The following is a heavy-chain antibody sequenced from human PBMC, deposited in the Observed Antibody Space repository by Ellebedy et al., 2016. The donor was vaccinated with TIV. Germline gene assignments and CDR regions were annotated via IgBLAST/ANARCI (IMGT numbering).Heavy chain of an antibody. D-gene: IGHD1-26*01. CDR3: ARDEMSYSPIDY. Sequence: GESLKISCAASGFTFSSYWMNWVRQAPGKGLVWVSRINSDGSSTSYADSVKVRFTISRDNAKNTLYLQMNSLRAEDTAVYYCARDEMSYSPIDYWGQGTLVTVSS. V-gene: IGHV3-74*01. CDR2: INSDGSST. J-gene: IGHJ4*02. CDR1: GFTFSSYW.